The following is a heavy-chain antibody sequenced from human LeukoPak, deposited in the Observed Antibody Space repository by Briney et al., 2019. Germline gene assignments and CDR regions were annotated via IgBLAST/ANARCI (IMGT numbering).Heavy chain of an antibody. J-gene: IGHJ4*02. V-gene: IGHV4-34*01. D-gene: IGHD3-10*01. CDR1: GGSFSGYY. Sequence: SETLSLTCAVYGGSFSGYYWSWIRQPPGKGLEWIGEINHSGSTNYNPSLKSRVTISVDTSKNQFSLKLSSVTAADTAVYYCALYGSGSYYSYWGQGTLVTVSS. CDR2: INHSGST. CDR3: ALYGSGSYYSY.